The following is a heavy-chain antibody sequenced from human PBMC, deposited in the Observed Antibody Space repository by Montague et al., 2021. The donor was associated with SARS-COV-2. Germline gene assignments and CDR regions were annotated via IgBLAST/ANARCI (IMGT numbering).Heavy chain of an antibody. J-gene: IGHJ5*02. V-gene: IGHV3-48*03. CDR3: VAFGGVIVTWFDP. D-gene: IGHD3-16*02. CDR2: ISSSGSTI. Sequence: SLRLSFAASGFTFSSYEMNWVRQAPGKGLEWVSYISSSGSTIYYADSVKGRFTISRDNAKNSLYLQMNSLRAEDTAVYYCVAFGGVIVTWFDPWGQGTLVTVSS. CDR1: GFTFSSYE.